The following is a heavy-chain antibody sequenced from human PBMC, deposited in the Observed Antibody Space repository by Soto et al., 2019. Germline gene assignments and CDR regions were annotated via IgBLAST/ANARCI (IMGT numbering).Heavy chain of an antibody. Sequence: QVQLVQSGAEVKKPGASVKVSCKASGYTFTSYGISWVRQAPGQGLEWMGWSNAYDGNTNYAQKLKGRVTMTTDTSTSTDYMVLRSVRSDDTAVYYCARVLPPFAPWGQGTLVTVSS. V-gene: IGHV1-18*01. CDR3: ARVLPPFAP. CDR2: SNAYDGNT. CDR1: GYTFTSYG. J-gene: IGHJ5*02.